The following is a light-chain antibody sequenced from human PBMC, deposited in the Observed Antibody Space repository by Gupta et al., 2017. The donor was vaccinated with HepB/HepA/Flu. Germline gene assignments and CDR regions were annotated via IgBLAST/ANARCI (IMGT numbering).Light chain of an antibody. CDR2: GAS. CDR3: QQYINWHMHS. V-gene: IGKV3-15*01. J-gene: IGKJ2*03. Sequence: EIVLMQSPATLSVSPGERATLSCRASQSISSNLVWLQQKPGQPPRLLIYGASTRATGVPPRFSGSGSGTEFTLTISSRQSEDFAVYYCQQYINWHMHSFGQGTKLEIK. CDR1: QSISSN.